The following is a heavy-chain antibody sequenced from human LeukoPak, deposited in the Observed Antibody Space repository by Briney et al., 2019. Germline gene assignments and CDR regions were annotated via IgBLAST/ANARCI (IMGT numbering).Heavy chain of an antibody. D-gene: IGHD1-26*01. CDR1: GGSISSSSYY. CDR3: ARYSWKFDY. CDR2: IYYSGST. J-gene: IGHJ4*02. Sequence: SETLSLTCTVSGGSISSSSYYWGWIRQPPGKGLEWIGSIYYSGSTYYNPSLKSRVTISVDTSKNQFSLKLSSVTAADTAVYYCARYSWKFDYWGQRTMVAVSS. V-gene: IGHV4-39*01.